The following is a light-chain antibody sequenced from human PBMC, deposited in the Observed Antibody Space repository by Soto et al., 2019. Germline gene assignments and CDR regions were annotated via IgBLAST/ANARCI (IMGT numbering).Light chain of an antibody. V-gene: IGKV3-15*01. CDR3: QQYSKWPIT. Sequence: MVMTQSPAILSVSPGASATLSCRASQSVNSNYLAWYQQHAGQPPRLLIYGISTRATGIPARFSGSGSGTEFSLNISSLKSEDVEVYYCQQYSKWPITFGQGTRLDIK. J-gene: IGKJ5*01. CDR2: GIS. CDR1: QSVNSN.